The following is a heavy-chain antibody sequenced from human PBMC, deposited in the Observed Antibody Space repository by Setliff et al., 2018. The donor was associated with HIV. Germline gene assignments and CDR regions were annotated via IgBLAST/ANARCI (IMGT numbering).Heavy chain of an antibody. V-gene: IGHV1-18*01. D-gene: IGHD3-16*01. CDR1: GYTFRNFG. CDR2: ISGDSGNI. Sequence: ASVKVSCKASGYTFRNFGISWVRQAPGQGLEWMGRISGDSGNIKYAVKTQGRVTLTVDTSTTTAYMELRSLRSDDTAVYYCARHYYDSDNDPLEIWGQGTLVTVSS. CDR3: ARHYYDSDNDPLEI. J-gene: IGHJ4*02.